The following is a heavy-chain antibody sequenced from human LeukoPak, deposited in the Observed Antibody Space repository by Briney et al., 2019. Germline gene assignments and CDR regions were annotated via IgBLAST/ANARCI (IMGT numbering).Heavy chain of an antibody. V-gene: IGHV1-69*13. D-gene: IGHD4-17*01. J-gene: IGHJ4*02. Sequence: ASVKVSCKASGGTFSSYAISWVRQAPGQGLEWMGGIIPIFGTANYAQKFQGRVTITADESTSTAYMELSSLRSGDTAVYYCARRYGDLPFDYWGQGTLVTVSS. CDR3: ARRYGDLPFDY. CDR1: GGTFSSYA. CDR2: IIPIFGTA.